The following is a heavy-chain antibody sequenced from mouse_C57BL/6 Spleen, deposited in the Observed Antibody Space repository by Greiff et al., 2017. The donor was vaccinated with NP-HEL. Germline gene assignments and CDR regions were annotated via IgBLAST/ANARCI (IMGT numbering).Heavy chain of an antibody. V-gene: IGHV5-4*03. Sequence: EVKLMESGGGLVKPGGSLKLSCAASGFTFSSYAMSWVRQTPEKRLEWVATISDGGSYTYYPDNVKGRFTISRDNAKNNLYLQMSHLKSEDTAMYYCARVEHADYFDYWGQGTTLTVSS. CDR1: GFTFSSYA. J-gene: IGHJ2*01. CDR2: ISDGGSYT. CDR3: ARVEHADYFDY.